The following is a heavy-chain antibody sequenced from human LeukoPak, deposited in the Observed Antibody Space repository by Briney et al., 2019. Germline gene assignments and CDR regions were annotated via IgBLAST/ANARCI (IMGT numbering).Heavy chain of an antibody. CDR2: IYDSWNT. CDR1: SCSFNNHY. J-gene: IGHJ4*02. Sequence: SETLSLTCIVSSCSFNNHYWSWVRQPPGKGLEWIGDIYDSWNTNYNPSLQSRVTISMDASRNQFSLNLTSVTAADTAVYYCARDQIGYGLDYWGQGTLVTVSS. V-gene: IGHV4-59*11. CDR3: ARDQIGYGLDY. D-gene: IGHD5-18*01.